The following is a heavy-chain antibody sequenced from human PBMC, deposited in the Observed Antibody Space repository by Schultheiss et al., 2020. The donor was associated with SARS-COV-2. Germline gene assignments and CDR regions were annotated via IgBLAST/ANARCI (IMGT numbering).Heavy chain of an antibody. J-gene: IGHJ6*02. V-gene: IGHV1-2*02. D-gene: IGHD6-13*01. Sequence: ASVKVSCKTSGYTFTDFYIHWVRQATGQGLEWMGWMNPNSGGTNYAQKFQGRVTMTRDTSISTAYMDLGSLRSDDTAVYYCARGGMREQQQAYFYFGLDVWGQGTTVTVSS. CDR2: MNPNSGGT. CDR3: ARGGMREQQQAYFYFGLDV. CDR1: GYTFTDFY.